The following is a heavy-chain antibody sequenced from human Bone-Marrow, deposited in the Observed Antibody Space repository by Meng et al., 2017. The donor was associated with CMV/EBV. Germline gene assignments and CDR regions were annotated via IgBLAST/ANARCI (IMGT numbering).Heavy chain of an antibody. CDR1: GFTFDDYA. CDR2: ISWDGGST. J-gene: IGHJ6*02. Sequence: GGCRRLSCAASGFTFDDYAMHWVRQAPGKGLEWVSLISWDGGSTYYADSVKGRFTISRDNSKNSLYLQMNSLRAEDTALYYCAKDRDSSSWQHYYYGMDVWGQGTTVTVSS. D-gene: IGHD6-13*01. CDR3: AKDRDSSSWQHYYYGMDV. V-gene: IGHV3-43D*03.